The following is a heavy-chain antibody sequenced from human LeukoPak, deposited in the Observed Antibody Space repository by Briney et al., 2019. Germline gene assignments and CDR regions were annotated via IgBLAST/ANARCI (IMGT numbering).Heavy chain of an antibody. CDR2: INPNSGGT. V-gene: IGHV1-2*02. Sequence: ASVKVSCKASGYTFTGYYMHWVRQAPGQGLEWMGWINPNSGGTNYAQKFQGRVTMTRDTSISTAYMELSRLRSDGTAVYYCARDRGGSTSNYYYYYYMDVWGKGTTVTISS. CDR1: GYTFTGYY. J-gene: IGHJ6*03. CDR3: ARDRGGSTSNYYYYYYMDV. D-gene: IGHD2-2*01.